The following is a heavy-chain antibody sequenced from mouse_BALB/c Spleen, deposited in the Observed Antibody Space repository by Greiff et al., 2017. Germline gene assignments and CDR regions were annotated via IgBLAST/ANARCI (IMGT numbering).Heavy chain of an antibody. CDR3: ATYYYGYDEFAY. D-gene: IGHD1-2*01. V-gene: IGHV1-63*02. J-gene: IGHJ3*01. CDR1: GYTFTNYW. CDR2: IYPGGGYT. Sequence: VKLMESGAELVRPGTSVKISCKASGYTFTNYWLGWVKQRPGHGLEWIGDIYPGGGYTNYNEKFKGKATLTADTSSSTAYMQLSSLTSEDSAVYFCATYYYGYDEFAYWGQGTLVTVSA.